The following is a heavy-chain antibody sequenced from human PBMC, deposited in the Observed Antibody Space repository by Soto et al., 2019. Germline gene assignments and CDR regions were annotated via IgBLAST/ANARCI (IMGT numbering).Heavy chain of an antibody. Sequence: SVKVSCKASGGTFSSCAISWVRQAPGQGLEWMGGIIPIFGTANYAQKFQGRVTITADESTSTAYMELSSLRSEDTAVYYCAREGPYYYDSSGYYYARYFDYWGQGTLVTVSS. CDR1: GGTFSSCA. J-gene: IGHJ4*02. CDR2: IIPIFGTA. D-gene: IGHD3-22*01. V-gene: IGHV1-69*13. CDR3: AREGPYYYDSSGYYYARYFDY.